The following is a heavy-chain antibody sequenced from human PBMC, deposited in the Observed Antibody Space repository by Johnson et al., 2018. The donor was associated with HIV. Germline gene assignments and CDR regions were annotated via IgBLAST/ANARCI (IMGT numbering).Heavy chain of an antibody. CDR2: IGTAGDT. CDR3: ARSSWGGSSLGAFDI. D-gene: IGHD1-26*01. J-gene: IGHJ3*02. V-gene: IGHV3-13*01. Sequence: VQLVESGGGLVQPGGSLRLSCAASGFTFSSYDMHWVRQATGKGLEWVSAIGTAGDTYYPGSVQGRFTISRENAKNYLYLQMNSMRAGDTAVYYRARSSWGGSSLGAFDIWGQGTMVTVSS. CDR1: GFTFSSYD.